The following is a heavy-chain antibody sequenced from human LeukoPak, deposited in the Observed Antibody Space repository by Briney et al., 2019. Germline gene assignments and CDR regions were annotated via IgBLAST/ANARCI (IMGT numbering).Heavy chain of an antibody. D-gene: IGHD3-10*01. CDR2: ITGSGGNT. CDR1: GFTFSSYA. CDR3: AKLHYYGDWYFDL. Sequence: GGSLRLSCAASGFTFSSYAMSWVRQAPGKGLEWVSSITGSGGNTYYAVSVKGRFTISRDSSKNTLYLQMNSLRAEDTAVYYCAKLHYYGDWYFDLWGRGTLVTVS. J-gene: IGHJ2*01. V-gene: IGHV3-23*01.